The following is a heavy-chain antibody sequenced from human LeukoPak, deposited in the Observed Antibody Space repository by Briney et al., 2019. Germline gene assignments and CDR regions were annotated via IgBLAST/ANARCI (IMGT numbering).Heavy chain of an antibody. V-gene: IGHV3-48*04. CDR1: GFTFSSYS. CDR3: ARGVEYSSSWGAFDI. CDR2: ISSSSSTI. Sequence: GGSLRLSCAASGFTFSSYSMNWVPQAPGKGLEWVSYISSSSSTIYYADSVKGRFTISRDNAKNSLYLQMNSLRAEDTAVYYCARGVEYSSSWGAFDIWGQGTMVTVSS. D-gene: IGHD6-13*01. J-gene: IGHJ3*02.